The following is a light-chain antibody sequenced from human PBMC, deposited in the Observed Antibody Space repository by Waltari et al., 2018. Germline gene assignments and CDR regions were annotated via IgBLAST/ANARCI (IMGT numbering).Light chain of an antibody. J-gene: IGKJ3*01. CDR1: QSVLYSSNNKNY. CDR2: RAS. Sequence: DIVMTQSQDSLAVSLGERATINCKSSQSVLYSSNNKNYLAWYQQKPGQPPKLLIYRASTRESGVPDRLSGSGSGTDFTLTISSLQAEDVAVYYCHQYYNIPFTFGPGTKVDIK. CDR3: HQYYNIPFT. V-gene: IGKV4-1*01.